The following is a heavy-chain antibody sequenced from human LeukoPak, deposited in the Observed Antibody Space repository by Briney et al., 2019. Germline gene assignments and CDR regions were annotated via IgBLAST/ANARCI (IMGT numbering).Heavy chain of an antibody. J-gene: IGHJ4*02. Sequence: SETLSLTCTVSGGSISSYYWSWIRQPAGKGLEWIGRIYTSGSTNYNPSLKSRVTMSVDTSKNQFSLKLSSVTAADTAVYYCARGGPRADYYDSSGYYPLSFDYWGQGTLVTVSS. V-gene: IGHV4-4*07. D-gene: IGHD3-22*01. CDR2: IYTSGST. CDR1: GGSISSYY. CDR3: ARGGPRADYYDSSGYYPLSFDY.